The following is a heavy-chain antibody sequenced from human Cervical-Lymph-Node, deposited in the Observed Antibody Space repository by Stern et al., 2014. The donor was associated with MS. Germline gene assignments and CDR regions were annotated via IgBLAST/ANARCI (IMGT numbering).Heavy chain of an antibody. D-gene: IGHD5-12*01. CDR1: GYTFISYS. CDR3: VRDLGYNDYDKHKYYFHY. CDR2: INPSDGGT. J-gene: IGHJ4*02. V-gene: IGHV1-46*03. Sequence: QVQLVQSEAEVKKPGASVTVSCKASGYTFISYSMHWLRQAPGQGLEWMGVINPSDGGTRYSQKFQARVTMTRDTSTKTVYMEVTRLTSEDTAVYYCVRDLGYNDYDKHKYYFHYWGQGTLVTVSS.